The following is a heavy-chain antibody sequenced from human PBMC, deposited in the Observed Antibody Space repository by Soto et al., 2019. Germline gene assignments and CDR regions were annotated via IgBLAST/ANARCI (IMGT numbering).Heavy chain of an antibody. J-gene: IGHJ4*02. Sequence: EVQLLESGGGLVQPGGSLRLSCAASGFTFSSYAMSWVRQAPGKGLEWVSAISGSGGSTYYADSVKGRFTISRDNSKNTLYLQMNSLRAEDTAVYYCAKDEFPHYDFWSGYKNWAQGTLVTVSS. D-gene: IGHD3-3*01. CDR1: GFTFSSYA. V-gene: IGHV3-23*01. CDR3: AKDEFPHYDFWSGYKN. CDR2: ISGSGGST.